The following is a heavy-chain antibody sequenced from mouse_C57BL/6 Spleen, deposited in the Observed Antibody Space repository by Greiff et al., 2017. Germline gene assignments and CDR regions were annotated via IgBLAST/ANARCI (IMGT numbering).Heavy chain of an antibody. V-gene: IGHV1-50*01. D-gene: IGHD3-2*02. CDR3: ARRGAAQAWFAY. CDR1: GYTFTSYW. CDR2: IDPSDGYT. J-gene: IGHJ3*01. Sequence: QVQLQQPGAELVKPGASVKLSCKASGYTFTSYWMQWVKQRPGQGLEWIGEIDPSDGYTNYNQKFKGKATLTVDTSSSTAYMQLSSLTSEDSAVYYCARRGAAQAWFAYWGQGTLVTVSA.